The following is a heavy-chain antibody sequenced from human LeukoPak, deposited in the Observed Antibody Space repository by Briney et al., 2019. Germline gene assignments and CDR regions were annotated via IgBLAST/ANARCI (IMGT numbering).Heavy chain of an antibody. Sequence: ASVTVSFKASGGTFSSHGISWVRQAPGQGLEWMGGIVPIFGRAEYAQKFQDRVTITADESTSTVYMELSSLRSEDTAVYYCARRYSGYDFSFDPWGQGTLVTVSS. CDR1: GGTFSSHG. J-gene: IGHJ5*02. V-gene: IGHV1-69*13. D-gene: IGHD5-12*01. CDR2: IVPIFGRA. CDR3: ARRYSGYDFSFDP.